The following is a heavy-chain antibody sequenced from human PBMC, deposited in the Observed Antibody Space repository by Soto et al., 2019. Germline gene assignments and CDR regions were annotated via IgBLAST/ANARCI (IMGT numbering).Heavy chain of an antibody. CDR2: INHGGST. CDR3: ARVSDC. Sequence: SETLSLTCAVYGGSFNDYSWGWIRQPPGKGLEWIGEINHGGSTNYSPSFKSRVTISLDTSKNQFSLKLSSVTAADTAVYYCARVSDCWGQGIRVTVSS. V-gene: IGHV4-34*01. J-gene: IGHJ4*02. CDR1: GGSFNDYS.